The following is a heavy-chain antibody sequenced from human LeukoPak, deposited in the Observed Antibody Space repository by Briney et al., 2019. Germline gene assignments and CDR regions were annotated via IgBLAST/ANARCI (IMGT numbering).Heavy chain of an antibody. V-gene: IGHV3-23*01. CDR3: AKMVREFYTISYYFDY. J-gene: IGHJ4*02. CDR1: GFTFSSYA. CDR2: ISGSGAGT. D-gene: IGHD2-8*01. Sequence: GGSLRLSCAVSGFTFSSYAMNWVRQAPGKGLEWVSGISGSGAGTYYADSVKGRFTISRDNSTNTLYLQMNSLRAEDTAVYYCAKMVREFYTISYYFDYWGQGTLVTVSS.